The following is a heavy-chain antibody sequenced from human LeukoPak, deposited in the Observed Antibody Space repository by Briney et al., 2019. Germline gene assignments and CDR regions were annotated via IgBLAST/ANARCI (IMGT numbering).Heavy chain of an antibody. J-gene: IGHJ5*02. CDR3: ARSKDVLRFLESNNWFDP. Sequence: ASVKVSCKASGYTFTGYYMHWVRQAPGQGLEWMGWINPNSGGTNYAQKFQGRVTMTRDTSISTAYMELSRLRSDDTAVYYCARSKDVLRFLESNNWFDPWGQGTLVTVSS. V-gene: IGHV1-2*02. CDR2: INPNSGGT. CDR1: GYTFTGYY. D-gene: IGHD3-3*01.